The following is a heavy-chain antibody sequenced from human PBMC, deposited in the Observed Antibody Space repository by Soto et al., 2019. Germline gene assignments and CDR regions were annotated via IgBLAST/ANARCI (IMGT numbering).Heavy chain of an antibody. Sequence: SETLSLTCTVSGGSISSYYWSWIRQPPGKGLEWIGYIYYSGSTNYNPSLKSRVTISVDTSKNQFSLKLSSVTAADTAMYYCARGGGNVNYDFWSGYYRLNYYYYGMDVWGQGTTVTVS. J-gene: IGHJ6*02. CDR3: ARGGGNVNYDFWSGYYRLNYYYYGMDV. CDR1: GGSISSYY. CDR2: IYYSGST. D-gene: IGHD3-3*01. V-gene: IGHV4-59*01.